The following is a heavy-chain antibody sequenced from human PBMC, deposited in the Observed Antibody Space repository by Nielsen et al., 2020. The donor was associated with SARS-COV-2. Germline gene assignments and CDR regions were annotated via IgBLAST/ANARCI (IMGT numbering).Heavy chain of an antibody. CDR1: GGSISSYY. J-gene: IGHJ2*01. Sequence: SETLSLTCTVSGGSISSYYWSWIRQPPGKGLEWIGYIYYSGSTNYNPSLKSRVTISVDTSKNQFSLKLSSVTAADTAVYYCARTGYSSSWLYWYFDLRGRGTLVTVSS. CDR2: IYYSGST. D-gene: IGHD6-13*01. CDR3: ARTGYSSSWLYWYFDL. V-gene: IGHV4-59*13.